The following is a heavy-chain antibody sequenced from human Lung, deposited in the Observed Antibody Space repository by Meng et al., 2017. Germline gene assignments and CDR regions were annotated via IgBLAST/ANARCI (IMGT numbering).Heavy chain of an antibody. V-gene: IGHV4-34*01. CDR1: GGFISGSS. CDR3: ARERHSTIIRGVIDF. CDR2: INHGGST. D-gene: IGHD3-10*01. J-gene: IGHJ4*02. Sequence: QGGAGLLGASARPPLTCAVCGGFISGSSWSWSRQSPAKGLEWIGKINHGGSTNYNPSLESRVTISVDTPKNQFSLRLTSMTVADTAVYYCARERHSTIIRGVIDFWGQGALVTVSS.